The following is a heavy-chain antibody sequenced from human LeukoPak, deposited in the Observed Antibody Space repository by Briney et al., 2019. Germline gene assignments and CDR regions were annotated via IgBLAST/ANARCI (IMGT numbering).Heavy chain of an antibody. CDR3: ARAGLVDSSSPRY. V-gene: IGHV3-21*01. D-gene: IGHD6-13*01. J-gene: IGHJ4*02. CDR1: GFTFSSYE. Sequence: GGSLRLSCAASGFTFSSYEMNWVRQAPGKGLEWVSSISSSSSYIYYADSVKGRFTISRDNAKNSLYLQMNSLRAEDTAVYYCARAGLVDSSSPRYWGQGTLVTVSS. CDR2: ISSSSSYI.